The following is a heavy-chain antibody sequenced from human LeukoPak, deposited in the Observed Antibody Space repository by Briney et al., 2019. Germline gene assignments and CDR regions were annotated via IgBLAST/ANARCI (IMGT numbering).Heavy chain of an antibody. CDR2: ITGSGTFT. Sequence: GGSLRLSCAASGITFIKYSMTWVRQAPGKGLEWVSAITGSGTFTDYADSVKGRFTISRDNSKNTLYLQMNSLRADDTAVYYCAKRRGLELTYYYYMDVWGKGTTVTVSS. CDR1: GITFIKYS. J-gene: IGHJ6*03. D-gene: IGHD1-7*01. CDR3: AKRRGLELTYYYYMDV. V-gene: IGHV3-23*01.